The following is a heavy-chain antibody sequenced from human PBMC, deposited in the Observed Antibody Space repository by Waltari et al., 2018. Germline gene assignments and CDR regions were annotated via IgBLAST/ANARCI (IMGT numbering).Heavy chain of an antibody. D-gene: IGHD2-21*02. V-gene: IGHV3-7*01. CDR1: GFTFSRSG. Sequence: EVQLVESGGDLVQPGGSLRLSCAASGFTFSRSGLTWVRQAPGKGLEWVGNIKQNGSEKWYADSVRGRFTISRDNAMNSLYLQMNSLRVEDTAVYYCARDLVATPPWGQGTLVTVSS. CDR2: IKQNGSEK. CDR3: ARDLVATPP. J-gene: IGHJ5*02.